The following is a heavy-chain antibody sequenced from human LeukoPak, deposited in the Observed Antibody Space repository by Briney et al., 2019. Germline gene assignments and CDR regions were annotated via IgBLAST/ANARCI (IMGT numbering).Heavy chain of an antibody. D-gene: IGHD3-22*01. CDR2: INTDGSNT. J-gene: IGHJ5*01. Sequence: GGSLRLSCAASGFTFRTSWMFWVRQAPGKGLVWVSRINTDGSNTVNSDSVKGRFTISRDNAKNTLYLQMTSLRAEDTAVYYCVRGGYDSSGTYIATFDFWGQGTLVTVSP. CDR3: VRGGYDSSGTYIATFDF. CDR1: GFTFRTSW. V-gene: IGHV3-74*01.